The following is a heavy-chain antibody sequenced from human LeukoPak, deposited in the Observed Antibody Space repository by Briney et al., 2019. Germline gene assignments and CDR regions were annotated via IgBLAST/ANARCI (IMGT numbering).Heavy chain of an antibody. D-gene: IGHD3-3*01. Sequence: GASVXXXXXAXXYTFTNYYXHWVRQAPGQGLEXMXRINXNSGGTNYAQKFQGRVTMTRETSIRTTYMEVSRLRAEDTAVYYCARVDVDDLWNGQVDEAFDSWGQGTLVTVSS. CDR3: ARVDVDDLWNGQVDEAFDS. V-gene: IGHV1-2*06. J-gene: IGHJ4*02. CDR1: XYTFTNYY. CDR2: INXNSGGT.